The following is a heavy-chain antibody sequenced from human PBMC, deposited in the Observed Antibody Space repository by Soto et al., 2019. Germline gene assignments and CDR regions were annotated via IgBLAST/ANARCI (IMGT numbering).Heavy chain of an antibody. D-gene: IGHD2-8*02. Sequence: PSETLSLTCAVYGGSFSGYSWTWIRQPPGTGLEWIGEINHTGSTNYNPSLKSRVTISVDTPKNQFSLKLTSVTAADTAVYYCARDKITGLFDYLGQGTLVTVSS. CDR1: GGSFSGYS. CDR3: ARDKITGLFDY. V-gene: IGHV4-34*01. CDR2: INHTGST. J-gene: IGHJ4*02.